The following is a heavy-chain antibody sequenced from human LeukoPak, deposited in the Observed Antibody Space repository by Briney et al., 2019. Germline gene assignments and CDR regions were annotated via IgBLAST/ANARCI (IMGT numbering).Heavy chain of an antibody. CDR3: AATKEPYYYDSSGQPFDY. CDR2: INTNTGNP. D-gene: IGHD3-22*01. J-gene: IGHJ4*02. Sequence: ASVKVSCKASGYTFTSYAMNWVRQAPGQGLEWMGWINTNTGNPTYAQGFTGRFVFSLDTSVSTAYLQISSLKAEDTAVYYCAATKEPYYYDSSGQPFDYWGQGTLVTVSS. V-gene: IGHV7-4-1*02. CDR1: GYTFTSYA.